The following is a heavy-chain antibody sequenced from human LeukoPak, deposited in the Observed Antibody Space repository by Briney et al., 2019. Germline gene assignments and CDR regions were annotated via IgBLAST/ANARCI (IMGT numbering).Heavy chain of an antibody. CDR1: GFTFSSYA. V-gene: IGHV3-23*01. CDR3: AKMVDYYDSSGVDY. Sequence: PGGFLRLSCAASGFTFSSYAMSWVRQAPGKGLEWVSAISGSGGSTYYADSVKGRFTISRDNSKNTLYLQMNSLRAEDTAVYYCAKMVDYYDSSGVDYWGQGTLVTVSS. CDR2: ISGSGGST. D-gene: IGHD3-22*01. J-gene: IGHJ4*02.